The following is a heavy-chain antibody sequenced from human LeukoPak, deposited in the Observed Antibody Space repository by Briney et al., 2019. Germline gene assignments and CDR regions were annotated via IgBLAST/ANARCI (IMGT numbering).Heavy chain of an antibody. D-gene: IGHD2-15*01. CDR3: VFRWFMRDY. CDR2: IYYSGST. V-gene: IGHV4-39*01. Sequence: SESLSLTCTVSGGSISSSSYYWGWIRQPPGKGLEWIGSIYYSGSTYYNPSPKSRVTISVDTSKNQFSLKLSSVTAADTAVYYCVFRWFMRDYWGQGTLVTVSS. J-gene: IGHJ4*02. CDR1: GGSISSSSYY.